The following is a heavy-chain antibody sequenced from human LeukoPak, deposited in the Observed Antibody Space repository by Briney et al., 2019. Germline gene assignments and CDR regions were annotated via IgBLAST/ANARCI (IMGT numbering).Heavy chain of an antibody. CDR1: DFTFNSYS. J-gene: IGHJ6*02. CDR3: ARDIVILSGYYGALDYYYSGMDV. D-gene: IGHD3-9*01. Sequence: GWSLRLSFAASDFTFNSYSMNWVRQPPGKGLERVAVMWYDGSNENYADCVKGRFTISRDNSRNKLYLQMNSLRVEDKAVYYCARDIVILSGYYGALDYYYSGMDVWGQGTTVTVSS. V-gene: IGHV3-33*07. CDR2: MWYDGSNE.